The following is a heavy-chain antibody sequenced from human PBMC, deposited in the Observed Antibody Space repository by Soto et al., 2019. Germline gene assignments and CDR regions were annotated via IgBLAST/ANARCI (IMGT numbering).Heavy chain of an antibody. J-gene: IGHJ6*03. CDR2: IKHDRSEI. Sequence: PGGSLRLSCAASGFALCNYWMTWVRQAPGKGLEWVASIKHDRSEIYYVDSVKGRFTISRDDAKNSVSLEMDSLSAEDTAVYYCATYSGYVLPMDVWGKGTMVTVSS. V-gene: IGHV3-7*01. CDR1: GFALCNYW. CDR3: ATYSGYVLPMDV. D-gene: IGHD5-12*01.